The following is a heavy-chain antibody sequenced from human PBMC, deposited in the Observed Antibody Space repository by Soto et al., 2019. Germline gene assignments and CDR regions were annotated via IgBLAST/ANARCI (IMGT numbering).Heavy chain of an antibody. CDR3: VGGQYYFAC. J-gene: IGHJ4*02. V-gene: IGHV3-30*03. D-gene: IGHD3-16*01. CDR2: ISYDGSNR. CDR1: GFPFTTYG. Sequence: QVQLVESGGGVVQPGRSLRLSCAASGFPFTTYGMHWVREGPGKGLEWVAVISYDGSNRYYAYSVKCRFTISRDNSKNTLYLQMNDLRAVDTALYYCVGGQYYFACRGKGTLVTVSS.